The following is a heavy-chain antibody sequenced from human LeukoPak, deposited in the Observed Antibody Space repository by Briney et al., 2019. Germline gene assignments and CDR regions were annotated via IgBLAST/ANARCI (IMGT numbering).Heavy chain of an antibody. CDR2: INPNSGGT. D-gene: IGHD3-3*01. V-gene: IGHV1-2*02. CDR1: GYTFTGYY. Sequence: GASVKVSCKASGYTFTGYYMHWVRQAPGQGLEWMGWINPNSGGTNYAQKFQGRVTMTRDTSISTAYMELSRLRSDDTAVYYCARAIAVTRPYFDYWGQGTLVTVSS. CDR3: ARAIAVTRPYFDY. J-gene: IGHJ4*02.